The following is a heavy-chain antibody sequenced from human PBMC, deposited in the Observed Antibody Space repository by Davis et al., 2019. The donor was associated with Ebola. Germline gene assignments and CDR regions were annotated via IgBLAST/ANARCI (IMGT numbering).Heavy chain of an antibody. J-gene: IGHJ6*02. V-gene: IGHV1-46*01. CDR1: GYTFTSYY. Sequence: AASVKVSCKASGYTFTSYYMHWVRQAPGQGLEWMGIINPSGGSTSYAQKFQGRVTMTEDTSTDTAYMELSSLRSEDTAVYYCATAVGYVDGMDVWGQGTTVTVSS. CDR3: ATAVGYVDGMDV. D-gene: IGHD3-16*01. CDR2: INPSGGST.